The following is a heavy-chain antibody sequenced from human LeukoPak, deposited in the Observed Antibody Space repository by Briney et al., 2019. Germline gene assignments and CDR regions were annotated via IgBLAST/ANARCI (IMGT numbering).Heavy chain of an antibody. V-gene: IGHV4-4*07. CDR2: IYTSGST. CDR1: GGSISSYY. Sequence: SETLSLTCTVSGGSISSYYWSWIRQPAGKGLEWIGRIYTSGSTNYNPSLKSRVTVSVDTSKNQFSLKLSSVTAADTAVYYCARVDSSGYHEPSDYWGQGTLVTVSS. CDR3: ARVDSSGYHEPSDY. D-gene: IGHD3-22*01. J-gene: IGHJ4*02.